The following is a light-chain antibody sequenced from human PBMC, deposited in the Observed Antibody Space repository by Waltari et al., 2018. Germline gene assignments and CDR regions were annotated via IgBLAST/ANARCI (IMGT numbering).Light chain of an antibody. Sequence: EIVMTQSPATLSVSPGESATLSCRANQSVRSTLAWYQQKPGQAPRHLFCGASTRATGIPARFSGSGSGTEFTLTISSLQSEDFAVYYCQQYNNWPWTFGQGTKVEIK. J-gene: IGKJ1*01. V-gene: IGKV3-15*01. CDR3: QQYNNWPWT. CDR2: GAS. CDR1: QSVRST.